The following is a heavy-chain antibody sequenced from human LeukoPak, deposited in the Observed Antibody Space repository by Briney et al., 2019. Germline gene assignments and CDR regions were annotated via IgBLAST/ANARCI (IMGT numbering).Heavy chain of an antibody. J-gene: IGHJ4*02. CDR3: ARGSDYGDYGDY. Sequence: ASVEVSCKASGYTFTSYGISWVRQAPGQGLEWMGWISAYNGNTNYAQKLQGRVTMTTDTSTTTAYMELRSLRSDDTAVYFCARGSDYGDYGDYWGQGTLVTVSS. D-gene: IGHD4-17*01. V-gene: IGHV1-18*01. CDR2: ISAYNGNT. CDR1: GYTFTSYG.